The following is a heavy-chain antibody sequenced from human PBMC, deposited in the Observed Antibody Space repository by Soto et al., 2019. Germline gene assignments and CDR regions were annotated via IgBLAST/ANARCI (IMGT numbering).Heavy chain of an antibody. V-gene: IGHV3-30-3*01. J-gene: IGHJ5*02. CDR1: GFTFSSYA. CDR3: ARSPYSSSWYDWFDP. CDR2: ISYDGSNK. Sequence: PGGSLRLSYAASGFTFSSYAMHWVRQAPGKGLEWVAVISYDGSNKYYADSVKGRFTISRDNSKNTLYLQMNSLRAEDTAVYYCARSPYSSSWYDWFDPWGQGTLVTVSS. D-gene: IGHD6-13*01.